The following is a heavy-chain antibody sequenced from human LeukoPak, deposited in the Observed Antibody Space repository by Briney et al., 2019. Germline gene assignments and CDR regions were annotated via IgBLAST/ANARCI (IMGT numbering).Heavy chain of an antibody. Sequence: SETLSLTCTVSGGSISSYYCSWIRQPPGKGLEWIGYIYYSGSTNYNPSLKSRVTISVDTSKNQFSLKLSSVTAADTAVYYCARQGGDWFDPWGQGTLVTVSS. CDR2: IYYSGST. D-gene: IGHD1-26*01. V-gene: IGHV4-59*08. CDR1: GGSISSYY. J-gene: IGHJ5*02. CDR3: ARQGGDWFDP.